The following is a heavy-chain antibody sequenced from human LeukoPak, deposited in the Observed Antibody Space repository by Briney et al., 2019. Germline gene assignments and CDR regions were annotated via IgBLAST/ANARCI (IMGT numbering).Heavy chain of an antibody. CDR1: GFTFSTYW. CDR3: ARVLGCTNGVCHDAFDI. V-gene: IGHV3-74*01. J-gene: IGHJ3*02. Sequence: PGGSLRLSCSASGFTFSTYWMHWVRQAPGKGLVWVSRISSDGTNTNYADSVKGRFTISRDNAKKSLYLQMNSLRAEDTAVYFCARVLGCTNGVCHDAFDIWGQGTVVTVSS. CDR2: ISSDGTNT. D-gene: IGHD2-8*01.